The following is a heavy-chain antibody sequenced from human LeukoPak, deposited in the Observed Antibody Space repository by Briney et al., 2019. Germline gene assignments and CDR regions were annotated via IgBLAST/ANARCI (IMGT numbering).Heavy chain of an antibody. CDR3: AREYYGDTTPGYFDY. Sequence: GGSLRLSCAASGFTFTSYAMSWVRQAPGKGLEWVSAISGSGGSTYYADSVKGRFTISRDNSKNTLYLQMNSLRAEDTAVYYCAREYYGDTTPGYFDYWGQGTLVTVSS. J-gene: IGHJ4*02. CDR2: ISGSGGST. V-gene: IGHV3-23*01. D-gene: IGHD4-17*01. CDR1: GFTFTSYA.